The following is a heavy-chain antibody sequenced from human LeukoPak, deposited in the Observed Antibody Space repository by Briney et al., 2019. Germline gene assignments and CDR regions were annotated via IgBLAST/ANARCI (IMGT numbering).Heavy chain of an antibody. D-gene: IGHD3-22*01. CDR2: MHSSGST. CDR1: GPSISSTIYY. Sequence: SETLSLNCTVSGPSISSTIYYWGWIRQPPGKGLEWIGSMHSSGSTYYNPSLKSRVTISIDTSKNQFSLKLSSVTAADTAVYYCAREMYDSGGYRVSYFDYWGQGTLVTVSS. CDR3: AREMYDSGGYRVSYFDY. V-gene: IGHV4-39*07. J-gene: IGHJ4*02.